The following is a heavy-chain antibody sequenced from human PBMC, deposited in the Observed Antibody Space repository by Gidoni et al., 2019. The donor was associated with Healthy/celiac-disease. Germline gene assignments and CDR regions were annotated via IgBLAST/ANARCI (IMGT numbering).Heavy chain of an antibody. CDR1: FSSYA. CDR2: ISYDGSNK. D-gene: IGHD2-2*01. Sequence: FSSYAMHWVRQAPGKGLEWVAVISYDGSNKYYADSVKGRFTISRDNSKNTLYLQMNSLRAEDTAVYYCAREKGYCSSTSCYHLYRTRGPSMD. V-gene: IGHV3-30-3*01. CDR3: AREKGYCSSTSCYHLYRTRGPSMD. J-gene: IGHJ6*03.